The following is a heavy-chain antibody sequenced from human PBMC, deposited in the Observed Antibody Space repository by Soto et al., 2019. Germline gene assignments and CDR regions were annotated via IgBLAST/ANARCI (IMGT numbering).Heavy chain of an antibody. D-gene: IGHD3-3*01. V-gene: IGHV1-69*12. CDR1: GGTFSSYA. CDR3: ARSSVQWALEWLLGY. CDR2: IIPIFGTA. Sequence: QVQLVQSGAEVKKPGSSVKVSCKASGGTFSSYAISWVRQAPGQGLEWMGGIIPIFGTANYAQKCQGRVTITADESTSTAYLELSSLRSEDTAVYYCARSSVQWALEWLLGYWGQGTLVTVSS. J-gene: IGHJ4*02.